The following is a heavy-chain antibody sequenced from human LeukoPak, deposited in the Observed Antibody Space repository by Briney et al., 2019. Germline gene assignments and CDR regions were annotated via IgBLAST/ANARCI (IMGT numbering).Heavy chain of an antibody. Sequence: SETLSLTCDVSGYSIRSGSYWGWIRQPPGKGLEWIGCMFHSGDTYHNPSLKSRVTISADTSKNQFSLKLTSVTAADTAVYYCPKVGAYGDYVRHDYWGQGTLVTVSS. CDR3: PKVGAYGDYVRHDY. D-gene: IGHD4-17*01. V-gene: IGHV4-38-2*01. J-gene: IGHJ4*02. CDR1: GYSIRSGSY. CDR2: MFHSGDT.